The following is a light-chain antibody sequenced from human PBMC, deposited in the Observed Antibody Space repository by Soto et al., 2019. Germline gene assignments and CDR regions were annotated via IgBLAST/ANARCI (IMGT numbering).Light chain of an antibody. V-gene: IGKV1-33*01. J-gene: IGKJ5*01. Sequence: DIQMTQSPSSLSASVGDRVTITCRASQDISNYLNWYQQRPGKAPKLLIYDASNLERGVASRFSGTRSGTHFTFAITSLQPEVVATYYCQQSDSLPITFGQGTRLEI. CDR2: DAS. CDR1: QDISNY. CDR3: QQSDSLPIT.